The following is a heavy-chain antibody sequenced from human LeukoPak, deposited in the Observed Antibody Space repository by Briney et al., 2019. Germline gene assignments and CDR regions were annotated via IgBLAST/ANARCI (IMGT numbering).Heavy chain of an antibody. J-gene: IGHJ4*02. CDR2: ISGSGGST. CDR3: AKSYQGGYDLGGFDY. V-gene: IGHV3-23*01. CDR1: GFTFSSYA. D-gene: IGHD5-12*01. Sequence: GGSLRLSCAASGFTFSSYAMSWVRQAPGKGLEWVSAISGSGGSTYYADSVKGRFTISRDNSKNTLYLQMNSLRAEDTAVYYCAKSYQGGYDLGGFDYWGQGTLVTVSS.